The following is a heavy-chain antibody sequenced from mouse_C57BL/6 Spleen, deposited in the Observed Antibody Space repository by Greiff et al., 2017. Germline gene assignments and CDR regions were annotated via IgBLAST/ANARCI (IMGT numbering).Heavy chain of an antibody. Sequence: EVKLVESGGGLVQSGRSLRLSCATSGFTFSDFYMEWVRQAPGTGLEWIAASRNKANDYTTEYSASVKGRFIVSRDTSQSILYLQMNALRAEDTAIYYCAGEIYDYDGFWYFDVWGTGTSVTVSS. CDR1: GFTFSDFY. J-gene: IGHJ1*03. D-gene: IGHD2-4*01. CDR3: AGEIYDYDGFWYFDV. V-gene: IGHV7-1*01. CDR2: SRNKANDYTT.